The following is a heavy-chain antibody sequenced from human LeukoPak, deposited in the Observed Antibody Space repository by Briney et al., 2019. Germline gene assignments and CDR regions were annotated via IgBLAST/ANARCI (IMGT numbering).Heavy chain of an antibody. CDR1: GFTFSSYG. V-gene: IGHV3-30*18. J-gene: IGHJ4*02. D-gene: IGHD3-10*01. CDR2: ISYDGTTK. CDR3: AKDYNPDLIYYFDY. Sequence: GGSLRLSCAASGFTFSSYGMHWVRQAPGKGLEWVAVISYDGTTKYYGDSVKGRFTISRDNSKNTLYLQMNSLRAEDTAVYYCAKDYNPDLIYYFDYWGQGTLVTVSS.